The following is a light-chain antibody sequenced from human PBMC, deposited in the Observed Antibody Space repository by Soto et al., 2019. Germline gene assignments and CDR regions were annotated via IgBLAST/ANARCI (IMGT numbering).Light chain of an antibody. CDR3: QEYDGAPPIT. V-gene: IGKV3-20*01. CDR2: DAS. Sequence: EIVLTQSPGTLSLSPGARATLSCRASQSVRSERLAWYQQKRGQAPTLLIFDASSRASGTPERFSGSGSGTDFTLTISRLEPEDFAVYYCQEYDGAPPITFGLGTRLEIK. CDR1: QSVRSER. J-gene: IGKJ5*01.